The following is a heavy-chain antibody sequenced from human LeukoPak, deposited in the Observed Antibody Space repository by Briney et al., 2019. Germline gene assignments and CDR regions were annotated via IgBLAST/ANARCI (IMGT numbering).Heavy chain of an antibody. CDR3: ARGGRRITMVRGVKIFDY. V-gene: IGHV4-34*01. CDR1: GGSFSGYY. J-gene: IGHJ4*02. Sequence: SETLSLTCAVYGGSFSGYYWSWIRQPPGKGLEWIGEINHSGSTNYNPSLKSRVTISVDTSKNQLSLKLSSVTAADTAVYYCARGGRRITMVRGVKIFDYWGQGTLVTVSS. CDR2: INHSGST. D-gene: IGHD3-10*01.